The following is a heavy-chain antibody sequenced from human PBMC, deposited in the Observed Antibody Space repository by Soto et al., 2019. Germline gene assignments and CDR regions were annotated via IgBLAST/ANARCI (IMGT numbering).Heavy chain of an antibody. J-gene: IGHJ6*02. CDR3: ARGESIAARPYYYYYGMDV. V-gene: IGHV1-69*13. CDR2: IIPIFGTA. Sequence: ASVKVSCKASGGTFSSYAISWVRQAPGQGLEWMGGIIPIFGTANYAQKFQGRVTITADESTSTAYMELSSLRSEDTAVYYCARGESIAARPYYYYYGMDVWGQGTTVTVSS. D-gene: IGHD6-6*01. CDR1: GGTFSSYA.